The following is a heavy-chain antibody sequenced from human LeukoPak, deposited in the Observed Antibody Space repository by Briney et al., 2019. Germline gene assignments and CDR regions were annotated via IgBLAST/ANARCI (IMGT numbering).Heavy chain of an antibody. CDR2: INWNGGST. CDR3: ARANPWTTDDYYGMDV. J-gene: IGHJ6*02. Sequence: GGSLRLSCAASGFTFDDYDMSWVRQAPGKGPEWVSGINWNGGSTGYADSVKGRFTISRDNARNSLYLQMNSLRAEDTAVYYCARANPWTTDDYYGMDVWGQGTTVTVS. V-gene: IGHV3-20*04. D-gene: IGHD4-17*01. CDR1: GFTFDDYD.